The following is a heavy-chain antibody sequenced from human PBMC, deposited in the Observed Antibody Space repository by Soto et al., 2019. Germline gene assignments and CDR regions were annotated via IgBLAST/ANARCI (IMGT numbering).Heavy chain of an antibody. Sequence: QIQLVQSGAEVKKPGASVKVSCKTSGYIFTSYGISWVRQAPGQGLQWMGWISSYNGDTNYAQKFQGRVTMTTDRSTNTAYMELRSLGSDDTAIYYCARGGIVTSPRMDYWGQGTLVTVSS. CDR3: ARGGIVTSPRMDY. V-gene: IGHV1-18*01. J-gene: IGHJ4*02. CDR2: ISSYNGDT. CDR1: GYIFTSYG. D-gene: IGHD1-26*01.